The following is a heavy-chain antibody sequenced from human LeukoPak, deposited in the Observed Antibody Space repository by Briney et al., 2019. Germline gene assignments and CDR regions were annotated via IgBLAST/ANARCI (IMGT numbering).Heavy chain of an antibody. J-gene: IGHJ4*02. Sequence: SETLSLTCAVYGGSFSGYYWSWIRQPPGKGLEWIGSIYYSGSTYYNPSLKSRVTISVDTSKNQFSLKLSSVTAADTAVYYCASEGYSSSWYDYWGQGTLVTVSS. CDR3: ASEGYSSSWYDY. CDR2: IYYSGST. D-gene: IGHD6-13*01. CDR1: GGSFSGYY. V-gene: IGHV4-34*01.